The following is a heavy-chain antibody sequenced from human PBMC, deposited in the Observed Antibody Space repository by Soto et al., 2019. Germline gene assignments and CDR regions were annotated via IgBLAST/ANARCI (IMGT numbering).Heavy chain of an antibody. Sequence: QITLNESGPTQVKPRQTLTLTCTFSGFSLTTSGVGVGWIRQSPGKAPEWLALIYWDDDKHYSPSLKSRLTITKDTYKNQVGLTRADLDPADTATYYCAHRVLRTVFGLVTTTAIYFDFWGQGTPVAVSS. V-gene: IGHV2-5*02. CDR3: AHRVLRTVFGLVTTTAIYFDF. J-gene: IGHJ4*02. D-gene: IGHD3-3*01. CDR1: GFSLTTSGVG. CDR2: IYWDDDK.